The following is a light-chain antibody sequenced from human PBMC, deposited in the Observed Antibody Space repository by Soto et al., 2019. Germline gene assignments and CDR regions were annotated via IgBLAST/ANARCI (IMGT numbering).Light chain of an antibody. CDR3: SSYAASNNFYFV. J-gene: IGLJ3*02. Sequence: QSALTQPPSASGSPGPSVTISCTGTSSDVGGYNYVSWYQQYPGRAPKLMIYEVTKRPSGVHDRFSGSKSGNTASLTVSGLQAEDEAEYYCSSYAASNNFYFVFGGGTKLTVL. CDR2: EVT. CDR1: SSDVGGYNY. V-gene: IGLV2-8*01.